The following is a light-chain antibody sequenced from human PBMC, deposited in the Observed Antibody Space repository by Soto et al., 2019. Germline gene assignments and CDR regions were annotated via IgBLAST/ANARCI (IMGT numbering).Light chain of an antibody. CDR2: DAS. J-gene: IGKJ4*01. CDR3: QQFNSYPLT. Sequence: AIQLPQSPSSLSASVGDRVTITCRASQGISSALAWYQQKPGKAPKLLIYDASSLESGVPSRFSGSGSGTDFTLTISSLQPEDCATYYCQQFNSYPLTSGGGTKVEIK. CDR1: QGISSA. V-gene: IGKV1-13*02.